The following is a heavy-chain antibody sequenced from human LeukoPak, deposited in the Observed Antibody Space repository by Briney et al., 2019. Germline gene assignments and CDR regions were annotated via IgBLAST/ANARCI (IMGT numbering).Heavy chain of an antibody. CDR2: IRYDGSSK. Sequence: GGSLRLSCAASGFTFSNYGMHWVGQAPGKGLEWVAFIRYDGSSKYYADSVKGRFTISRDNSKNTLYLQMNSLRAEDTAVYYCARDTDYAFDVWGQGTMVTVSS. CDR3: ARDTDYAFDV. CDR1: GFTFSNYG. V-gene: IGHV3-30*02. J-gene: IGHJ3*01.